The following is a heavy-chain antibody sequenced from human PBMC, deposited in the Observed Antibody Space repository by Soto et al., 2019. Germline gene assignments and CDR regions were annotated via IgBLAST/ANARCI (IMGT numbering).Heavy chain of an antibody. CDR3: AKEVRYILTGSDYYGRDV. CDR2: ISYDGSNK. D-gene: IGHD3-9*01. Sequence: QVQLVETGGGVVQPGRSLRLSCGASGFSFGSYGMHWVRQAPGKGLEWVAYISYDGSNKYYADSVKGRITISRDNSKNTLYLQMNSLRAEDTAVYYRAKEVRYILTGSDYYGRDVWGQGTTVTVSS. CDR1: GFSFGSYG. J-gene: IGHJ6*02. V-gene: IGHV3-30*18.